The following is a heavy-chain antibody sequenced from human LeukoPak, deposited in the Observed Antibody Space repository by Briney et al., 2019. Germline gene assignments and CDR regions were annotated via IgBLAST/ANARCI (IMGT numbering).Heavy chain of an antibody. CDR1: GGTFSSYA. CDR2: IIPIFGTT. J-gene: IGHJ4*02. V-gene: IGHV1-69*13. CDR3: ARPELAGGDYGLDY. Sequence: ASVNVSCKASGGTFSSYAISWVRQAPGQGLEWMGGIIPIFGTTNYAQKFQGRVTITADESTSTGYMELRNLRSEDTAVYYCARPELAGGDYGLDYWGQGTLVTVSS. D-gene: IGHD4-17*01.